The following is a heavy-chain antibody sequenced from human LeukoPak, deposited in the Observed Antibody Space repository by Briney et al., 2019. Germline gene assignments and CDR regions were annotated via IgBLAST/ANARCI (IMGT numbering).Heavy chain of an antibody. CDR3: ASGRYSSSWYLYYFDY. CDR1: GYTFTSYG. CDR2: ISAYNGNT. D-gene: IGHD6-13*01. V-gene: IGHV1-18*01. J-gene: IGHJ4*02. Sequence: ASVKVSCKASGYTFTSYGISWVRQAPGQGLEWMGWISAYNGNTNYAQKLQGRVTMTTDTSTSTAYMELSRLRSDDTAVYYCASGRYSSSWYLYYFDYWGQGTLVTVSS.